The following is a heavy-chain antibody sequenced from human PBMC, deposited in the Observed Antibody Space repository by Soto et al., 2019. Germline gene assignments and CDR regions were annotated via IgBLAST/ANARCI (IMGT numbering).Heavy chain of an antibody. V-gene: IGHV6-1*01. CDR2: TYYRSKWYN. CDR1: GDSGSSNSAA. D-gene: IGHD1-26*01. J-gene: IGHJ6*02. Sequence: XQTLSLPSAISGDSGSSNSAACNLIRHSPSRGLEWLGRTYYRSKWYNDYAVSVKSRITINPDTSKNQFSLQLNSVTPEDTAVYYCARAFFAGATTPYYYYGMDVWGQGTTVTV. CDR3: ARAFFAGATTPYYYYGMDV.